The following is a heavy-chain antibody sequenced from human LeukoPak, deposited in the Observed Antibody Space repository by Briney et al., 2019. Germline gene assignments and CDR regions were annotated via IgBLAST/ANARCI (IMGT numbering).Heavy chain of an antibody. Sequence: PGGSLRLSCAASGFVFSSAWMTWVRQAPGKGLEWVGHIKNKTNGGTTDYAAPVKGRFIISRDDSKNTLYLQMNSLRTEDTAVYYCARDGSGVVVTWGQGTLVTVSS. V-gene: IGHV3-15*01. CDR3: ARDGSGVVVT. CDR1: GFVFSSAW. D-gene: IGHD2-2*01. J-gene: IGHJ4*02. CDR2: IKNKTNGGTT.